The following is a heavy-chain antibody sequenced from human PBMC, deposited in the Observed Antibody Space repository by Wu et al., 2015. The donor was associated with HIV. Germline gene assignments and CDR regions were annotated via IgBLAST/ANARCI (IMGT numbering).Heavy chain of an antibody. CDR2: IIPLFRTT. D-gene: IGHD3-10*01. CDR3: ARGPYSYGSGIISLDY. V-gene: IGHV1-69*13. Sequence: QVQLVQSGAEVKKPGSSVKVSCTASGGTFSSFAISWVRQAPGQGLEWMGRIIPLFRTTNYAQEFQGRVTITADESTSTAFMELSSLRSEDTAVYYCARGPYSYGSGIISLDYWGQGTLVTVSS. J-gene: IGHJ4*02. CDR1: GGTFSSFA.